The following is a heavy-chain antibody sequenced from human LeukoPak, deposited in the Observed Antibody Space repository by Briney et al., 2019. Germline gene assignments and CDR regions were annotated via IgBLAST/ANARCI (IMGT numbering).Heavy chain of an antibody. D-gene: IGHD4-17*01. V-gene: IGHV4-61*02. CDR2: IYTSVST. CDR1: GGSISSGSYY. Sequence: SQTLSLTCTVSGGSISSGSYYWSWIRQPAGNGREWIGRIYTSVSTNYNPSLKSRVTISVDPSKNQFSLKLSSVTAADTAVYYCARGGAMTPAYWGQGTLVTVSS. J-gene: IGHJ4*02. CDR3: ARGGAMTPAY.